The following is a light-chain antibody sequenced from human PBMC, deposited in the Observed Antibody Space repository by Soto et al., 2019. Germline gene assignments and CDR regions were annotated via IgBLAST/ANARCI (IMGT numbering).Light chain of an antibody. CDR1: RSNIGNNA. Sequence: QSVLTQPPSASGTPGQRVTISCSGSRSNIGNNAVSWYQQLPGTAPKLLIYNNNQRPSGVPDRFFCSKSGTSFSLAIRGLQSEDEADYYCAAWDDSLNARWVFGGGTKLTVL. CDR2: NNN. CDR3: AAWDDSLNARWV. V-gene: IGLV1-44*01. J-gene: IGLJ3*02.